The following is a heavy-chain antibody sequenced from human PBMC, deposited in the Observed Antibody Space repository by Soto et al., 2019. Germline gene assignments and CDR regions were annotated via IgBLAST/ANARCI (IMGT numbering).Heavy chain of an antibody. CDR1: GGSISSGDYY. CDR3: ARRTDYYASSGTFDY. J-gene: IGHJ4*02. CDR2: IYYSGST. D-gene: IGHD3-22*01. V-gene: IGHV4-30-4*01. Sequence: PSETLSLTCTVSGGSISSGDYYWSWIRQPPGKGLEWIGYIYYSGSTNYNPSLESRVTILVDKSKNKFSLNLSSVTAADTAVYYCARRTDYYASSGTFDYWGQGTLVTVSS.